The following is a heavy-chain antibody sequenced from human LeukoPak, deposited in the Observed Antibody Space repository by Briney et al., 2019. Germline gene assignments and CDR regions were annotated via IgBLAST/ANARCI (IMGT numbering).Heavy chain of an antibody. CDR1: GFAFGDYA. Sequence: GGSLRLSCTGSGFAFGDYAMTWVRQASGKGLEWVGRIRSTANGYATAYAASVKGRFTISRDDSKNTAYLQMDSLKTEDTAVYYCTGNYYGSGSYADFDYWGQGTLVTVSS. CDR2: IRSTANGYAT. J-gene: IGHJ4*02. CDR3: TGNYYGSGSYADFDY. V-gene: IGHV3-73*01. D-gene: IGHD3-10*01.